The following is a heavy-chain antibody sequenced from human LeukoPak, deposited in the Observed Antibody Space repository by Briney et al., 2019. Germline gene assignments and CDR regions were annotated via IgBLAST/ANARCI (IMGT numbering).Heavy chain of an antibody. CDR2: IYNSGST. CDR1: GGPFPLSY. Sequence: KPFETPSLPRIFSGGPFPLSYRSWVRPPPRKGLEWIVYIYNSGSTNYNPSLKSRVTISVDMSKNQFSLKLSSVTAADTAVYYCARATAYYCIDYWGQGTLVTVSS. J-gene: IGHJ4*02. CDR3: ARATAYYCIDY. D-gene: IGHD3-16*01. V-gene: IGHV4-59*01.